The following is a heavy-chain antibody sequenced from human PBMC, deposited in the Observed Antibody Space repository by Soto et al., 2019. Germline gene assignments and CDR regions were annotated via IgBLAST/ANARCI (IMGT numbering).Heavy chain of an antibody. CDR3: ASSTVTRYGMDV. V-gene: IGHV3-21*01. Sequence: PGGSLRLSCAASGFTFSSSTMNWVRLAPGKGLEWVSSISSSGSYIYYADSVKGRFTISRDNAKSSLYLQMNSLRAEDTAVYYCASSTVTRYGMDVWGQGTTVTVSS. CDR2: ISSSGSYI. J-gene: IGHJ6*02. D-gene: IGHD4-4*01. CDR1: GFTFSSST.